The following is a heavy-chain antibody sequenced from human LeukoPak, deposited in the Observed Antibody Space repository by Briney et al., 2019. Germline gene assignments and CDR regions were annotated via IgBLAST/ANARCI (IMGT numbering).Heavy chain of an antibody. D-gene: IGHD3-3*01. CDR1: GGSISSYY. CDR2: IYYSGST. V-gene: IGHV4-59*12. Sequence: SETLSLTCTVSGGSISSYYWSWIRQPPGKGLEWIGYIYYSGSTNYNPSLKSRVTISVDTSKNQFSLKLSSVTAADTAVYYCARAYYDFWSGYLHQSAFDIWGQGTMVTVSS. CDR3: ARAYYDFWSGYLHQSAFDI. J-gene: IGHJ3*02.